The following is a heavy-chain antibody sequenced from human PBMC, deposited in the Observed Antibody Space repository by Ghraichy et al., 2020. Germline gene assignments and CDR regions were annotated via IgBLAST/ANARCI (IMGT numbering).Heavy chain of an antibody. CDR2: IAHGGNT. J-gene: IGHJ3*01. CDR1: GYSISSGSY. D-gene: IGHD1-26*01. CDR3: ARTLTGSFPNAFEL. V-gene: IGHV4-38-2*01. Sequence: TLSLTCAVSGYSISSGSYWGWIRQPPGKGLEWIGAIAHGGNTYFNPSLKSRFTMSVDTSKNQISLKLDYVTAADAAVYYCARTLTGSFPNAFELWGQGTMVTVSS.